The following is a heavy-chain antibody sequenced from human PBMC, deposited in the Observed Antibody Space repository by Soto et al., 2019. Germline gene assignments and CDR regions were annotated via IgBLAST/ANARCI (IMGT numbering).Heavy chain of an antibody. CDR2: IYYSGTT. CDR3: ARREIQGPIDY. Sequence: PSETLSLTCAVSGYSISSSNWLVWIRQPPGKGLEWIGYIYYSGTTYYNPSLKSRVTMSVDTSKNQFSLKLTSVTAVDTAVYYCARREIQGPIDYWGQGTLVTV. CDR1: GYSISSSNW. V-gene: IGHV4-28*01. J-gene: IGHJ4*02. D-gene: IGHD1-26*01.